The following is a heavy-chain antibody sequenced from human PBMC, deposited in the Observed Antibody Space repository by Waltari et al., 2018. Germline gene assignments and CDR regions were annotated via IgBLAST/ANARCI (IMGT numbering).Heavy chain of an antibody. D-gene: IGHD1-26*01. CDR2: VSIDGRSQ. J-gene: IGHJ4*02. CDR1: GFTFSICA. V-gene: IGHV3-30*02. Sequence: QVQLVESGGGVVQPGGSLGLSCAASGFTFSICAMHWVRQAPGKGLEWVALVSIDGRSQYYRDSVKGRFTISRDNSENTVYLQMNSLRPEDTAVYYCARHMLALGDGDSWGQGTVVTVSS. CDR3: ARHMLALGDGDS.